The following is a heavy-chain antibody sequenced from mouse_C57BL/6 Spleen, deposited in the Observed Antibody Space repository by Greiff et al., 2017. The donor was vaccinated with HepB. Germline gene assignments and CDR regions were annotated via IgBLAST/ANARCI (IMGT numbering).Heavy chain of an antibody. V-gene: IGHV1-50*01. CDR1: GYTFTSYW. CDR2: IDPSDSYT. J-gene: IGHJ2*01. CDR3: ARRDLYFDY. D-gene: IGHD3-3*01. Sequence: QVQLQQPGAELVKPGASVKLSCKASGYTFTSYWMQWVKQRPGQGLEWIGEIDPSDSYTNYTQKFKGKATLTVDTSSSTAYMQLSSLTSEDSAVYYCARRDLYFDYWGQGTTLTVSS.